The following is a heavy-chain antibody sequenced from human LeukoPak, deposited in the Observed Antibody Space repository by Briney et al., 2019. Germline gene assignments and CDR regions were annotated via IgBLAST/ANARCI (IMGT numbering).Heavy chain of an antibody. CDR2: MYHSGST. CDR3: AREKDSSGWYGWFDP. D-gene: IGHD6-19*01. Sequence: SETLSLTCTVFGYSISSGYYWGWIRQPPGKGLEWIGSMYHSGSTYYNPTLKSRVTISVDASKNQFSLKLSSVTAADTAVYYCAREKDSSGWYGWFDPWGQGTLVTVSS. CDR1: GYSISSGYY. J-gene: IGHJ5*02. V-gene: IGHV4-38-2*02.